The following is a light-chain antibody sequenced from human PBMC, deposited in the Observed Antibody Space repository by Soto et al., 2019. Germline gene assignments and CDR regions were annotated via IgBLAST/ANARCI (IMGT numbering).Light chain of an antibody. CDR3: MQALQTPRT. Sequence: DLVMTQSPLSLPVTPGEPASISCRSSQSLLHSNGYNYLDWYLQKPGQSPQLLIYLGSNRASGVPXXXXXXGXGXXXXXXXXXXXXXDVXVYYCMQALQTPRTFGQGTKLEIK. V-gene: IGKV2-28*01. CDR2: LGS. J-gene: IGKJ2*01. CDR1: QSLLHSNGYNY.